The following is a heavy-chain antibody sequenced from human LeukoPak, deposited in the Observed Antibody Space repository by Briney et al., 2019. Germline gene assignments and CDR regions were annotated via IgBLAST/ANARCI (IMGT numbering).Heavy chain of an antibody. CDR1: GFTFNTYA. CDR2: ICGSGGCT. CDR3: AKTTVGYSSGRYPGWPADC. D-gene: IGHD6-19*01. J-gene: IGHJ4*02. Sequence: PGGSPRLSCEASGFTFNTYAIYWVRQAPGKGLEWVSGICGSGGCTYYADSVKSRFTISRDNSKNTVYLQMNSLTADDTAVYYCAKTTVGYSSGRYPGWPADCWGQGTLVTVSS. V-gene: IGHV3-23*01.